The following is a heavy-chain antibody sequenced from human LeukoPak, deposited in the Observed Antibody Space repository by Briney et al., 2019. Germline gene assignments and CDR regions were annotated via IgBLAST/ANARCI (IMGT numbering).Heavy chain of an antibody. Sequence: GASVKVFCKASGYTFTGYYMHWVRQAPGQGLEWMGWINPNSGGTNYAQKFQGRVTMTRDTSISTAYIELSRLRSDDTAVYYCARGYDILTGYYIFDPWGQGTLVTVSS. D-gene: IGHD3-9*01. V-gene: IGHV1-2*02. CDR3: ARGYDILTGYYIFDP. CDR1: GYTFTGYY. CDR2: INPNSGGT. J-gene: IGHJ5*02.